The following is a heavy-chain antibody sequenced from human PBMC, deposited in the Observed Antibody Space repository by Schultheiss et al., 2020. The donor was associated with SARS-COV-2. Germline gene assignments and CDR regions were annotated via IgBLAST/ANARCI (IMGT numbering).Heavy chain of an antibody. CDR3: ARGTAVAGSWFDP. Sequence: SETLSLTCTVSGGSISSISYYWSWIRQPPGKGLEWIGEINHSGRTNYNPSLKSRVTISVDKSKNQFSLKLSSVTAADTAVYYCARGTAVAGSWFDPWGQGTLVTVSS. CDR2: INHSGRT. CDR1: GGSISSISYY. J-gene: IGHJ5*02. D-gene: IGHD6-19*01. V-gene: IGHV4-39*07.